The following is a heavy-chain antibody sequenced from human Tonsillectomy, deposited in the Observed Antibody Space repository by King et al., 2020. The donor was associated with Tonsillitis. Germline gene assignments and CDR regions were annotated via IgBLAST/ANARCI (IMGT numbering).Heavy chain of an antibody. Sequence: VQLVESGGGLVQPGGSLRLSCAASGFTFSIYALSWVRQAPGKGLEWVSTISGSGGRTYYADPVKGRFTISRDNSENTLYLQMNSLRAEDTAVYYCAKDYITGYGDYHPLDYWGQGTLVTVSS. V-gene: IGHV3-23*04. CDR3: AKDYITGYGDYHPLDY. CDR1: GFTFSIYA. D-gene: IGHD4-17*01. CDR2: ISGSGGRT. J-gene: IGHJ4*02.